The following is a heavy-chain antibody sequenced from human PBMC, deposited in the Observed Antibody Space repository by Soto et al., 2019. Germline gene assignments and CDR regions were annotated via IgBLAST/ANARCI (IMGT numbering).Heavy chain of an antibody. Sequence: LRLSCAASGFTFSSYEMNWVRQAPGKGLEWVSYISSSGSTIYYADSVKGRFTISRDNAKNSLYLQMNSLRAEDTAVYYCARDPLRFLEWATSSGGDYWGQGTLVTVSS. CDR2: ISSSGSTI. CDR3: ARDPLRFLEWATSSGGDY. J-gene: IGHJ4*02. V-gene: IGHV3-48*03. D-gene: IGHD3-3*01. CDR1: GFTFSSYE.